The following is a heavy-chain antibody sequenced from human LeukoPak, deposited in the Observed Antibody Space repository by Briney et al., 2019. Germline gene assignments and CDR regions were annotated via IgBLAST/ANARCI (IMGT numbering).Heavy chain of an antibody. J-gene: IGHJ1*01. D-gene: IGHD1-26*01. V-gene: IGHV4-59*08. CDR2: IYYSGST. Sequence: SETLSLTCTVSGGSISSYYWSWIRQPPGKGLEWIGYIYYSGSTNYNPSLKSRVTISVDTSKNQFSLKLSSVTAADTAVYYCAGSRYRGSVFQHWGQGTLVTVSS. CDR1: GGSISSYY. CDR3: AGSRYRGSVFQH.